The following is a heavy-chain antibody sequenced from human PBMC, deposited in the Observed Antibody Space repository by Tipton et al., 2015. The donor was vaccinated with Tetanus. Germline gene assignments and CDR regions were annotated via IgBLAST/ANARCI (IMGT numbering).Heavy chain of an antibody. CDR1: GFTVSSNY. CDR3: ARESISSGWFDP. J-gene: IGHJ5*02. Sequence: SLRLSCAASGFTVSSNYMSWVRQAPGKGLEWVSVIYSGGSTYYADSVKGRFTISRDNSKNTLYLQMNSLRAEDTAVYYCARESISSGWFDPWGQGTLVTVSS. D-gene: IGHD6-19*01. V-gene: IGHV3-53*01. CDR2: IYSGGST.